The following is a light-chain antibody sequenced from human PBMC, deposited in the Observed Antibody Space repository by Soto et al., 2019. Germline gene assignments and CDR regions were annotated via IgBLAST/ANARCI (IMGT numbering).Light chain of an antibody. Sequence: EIVMTQSPATLSVSPGERATLSCRASQSVSSSYLAWYQQKPGQAPRLLIYGASTRATGIPARLSGSGSGTEFTLTISSLQSEYFAVYYCKQYYNGPPITVGHGNRRESK. CDR3: KQYYNGPPIT. CDR1: QSVSSSY. J-gene: IGKJ5*01. V-gene: IGKV3-15*01. CDR2: GAS.